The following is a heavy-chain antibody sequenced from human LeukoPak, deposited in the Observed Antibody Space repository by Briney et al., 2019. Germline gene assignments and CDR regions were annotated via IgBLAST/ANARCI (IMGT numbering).Heavy chain of an antibody. J-gene: IGHJ4*02. D-gene: IGHD3-3*01. V-gene: IGHV1-18*01. CDR3: ARGRGADDDFWSGCFDY. Sequence: ASVKVSCKASGYTFTSYGISWVRQAPGQGLEWMGWISAYNGNTNYAQKLQGRVTMTTDTSTSTAYMELRSLRSEDTAVYYCARGRGADDDFWSGCFDYWGQGTLVTVSS. CDR2: ISAYNGNT. CDR1: GYTFTSYG.